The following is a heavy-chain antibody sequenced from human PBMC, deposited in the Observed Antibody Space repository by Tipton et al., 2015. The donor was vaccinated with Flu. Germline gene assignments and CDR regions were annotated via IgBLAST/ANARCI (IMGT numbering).Heavy chain of an antibody. D-gene: IGHD2-15*01. CDR3: ARIDTSTWALNEYFRH. CDR2: ISGSGLST. V-gene: IGHV3-23*01. J-gene: IGHJ1*01. Sequence: SLRLSCAASGFAPKAYWMYWVRQAPGKGLVWVSYISGSGLSTYYADSVKGRFTISRDSSKNTLYLHMSRLRAEDTAVYFCARIDTSTWALNEYFRHWGQGTLVTVSS. CDR1: GFAPKAYW.